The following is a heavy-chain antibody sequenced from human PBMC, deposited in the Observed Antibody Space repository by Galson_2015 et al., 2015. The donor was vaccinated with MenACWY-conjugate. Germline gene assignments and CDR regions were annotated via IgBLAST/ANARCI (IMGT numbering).Heavy chain of an antibody. D-gene: IGHD6-13*01. Sequence: SLRLSCAASGFSLSIYSMNWVRQAPGKGLEWVSSISSSSSYIYYADSVKGRFTISRDNAKNSLYLQMNSLRAEDTAVYYCARSSEYSSSWYGVRLDYWGQGTLVTVSS. V-gene: IGHV3-21*01. CDR1: GFSLSIYS. J-gene: IGHJ4*02. CDR2: ISSSSSYI. CDR3: ARSSEYSSSWYGVRLDY.